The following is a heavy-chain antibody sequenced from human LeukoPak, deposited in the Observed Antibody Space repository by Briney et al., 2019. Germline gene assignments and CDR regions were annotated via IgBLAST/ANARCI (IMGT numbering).Heavy chain of an antibody. CDR2: ISDSGGST. CDR3: AFSVAATPYYFDY. V-gene: IGHV3-23*01. D-gene: IGHD2-15*01. J-gene: IGHJ4*02. Sequence: PGGSLRLSCAASGFTFSSYAMSWVRQAPGKGLEWVSTISDSGGSTYYADSVKGRFTISRDNSKNTLYLQMNSLRAEDTAVYYCAFSVAATPYYFDYWGQGTLVTVSS. CDR1: GFTFSSYA.